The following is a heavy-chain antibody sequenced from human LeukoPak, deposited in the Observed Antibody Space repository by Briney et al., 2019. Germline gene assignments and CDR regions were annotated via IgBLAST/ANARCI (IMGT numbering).Heavy chain of an antibody. Sequence: GSLRLSCAASGFTFSSYCIHWVRQAPGKGLEWVSSICDSGNTYHADSVKGRFTISRDSSKNTLFLQMNRLRPEDAAVYYCAKAPVTTCRGAYCYPFDYWGQGTLVTVSS. CDR2: ICDSGNT. J-gene: IGHJ4*02. V-gene: IGHV3-23*01. CDR1: GFTFSSYC. D-gene: IGHD2-21*01. CDR3: AKAPVTTCRGAYCYPFDY.